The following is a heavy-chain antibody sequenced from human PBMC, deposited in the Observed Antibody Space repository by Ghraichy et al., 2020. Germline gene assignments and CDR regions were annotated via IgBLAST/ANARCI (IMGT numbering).Heavy chain of an antibody. CDR3: ARDPDQKLFDY. Sequence: ETLSLTCTVSGYSISSGYYWGWIRQLPGKGLEWIGSIYHSGSTYYNPSLKSRVTISVDTSKNQFSLKLSSVTAADTAVYYCARDPDQKLFDYWGQGTLVTVSS. CDR1: GYSISSGYY. J-gene: IGHJ4*02. V-gene: IGHV4-38-2*02. CDR2: IYHSGST. D-gene: IGHD1-26*01.